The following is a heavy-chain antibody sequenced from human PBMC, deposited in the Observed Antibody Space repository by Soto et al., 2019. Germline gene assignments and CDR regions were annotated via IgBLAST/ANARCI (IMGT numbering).Heavy chain of an antibody. J-gene: IGHJ4*02. V-gene: IGHV3-33*01. CDR3: ARGPPSTIPSPDY. Sequence: GGSLRLSCAASGYTFSSYGMHWVRQAPGKGLEWVAVIWYDGSNKYYADSVKGRFTISRDNSKNTLYLQMNSLRAEDTAVYYCARGPPSTIPSPDYWGQGTLVTVSS. CDR2: IWYDGSNK. D-gene: IGHD2-2*02. CDR1: GYTFSSYG.